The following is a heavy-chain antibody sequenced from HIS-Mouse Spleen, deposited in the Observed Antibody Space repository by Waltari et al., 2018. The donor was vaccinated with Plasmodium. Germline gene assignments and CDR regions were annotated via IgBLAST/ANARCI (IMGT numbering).Heavy chain of an antibody. Sequence: EVQLVESGGGLVQPGGSLRLSCSAPGFTFSSYWMSWVRQAQGKGREVVANRKQDGSEKYYVDSVKGRFTISRDNAKNSLYLQMNSLRAEDTAVYYCASSWYWYFDLWGRGTLVTVSS. V-gene: IGHV3-7*01. J-gene: IGHJ2*01. CDR3: ASSWYWYFDL. CDR2: RKQDGSEK. CDR1: GFTFSSYW. D-gene: IGHD6-13*01.